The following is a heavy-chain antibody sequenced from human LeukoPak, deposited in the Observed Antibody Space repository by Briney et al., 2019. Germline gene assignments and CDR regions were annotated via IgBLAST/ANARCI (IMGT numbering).Heavy chain of an antibody. D-gene: IGHD1-26*01. CDR2: IIPIFGTA. J-gene: IGHJ4*02. Sequence: GASVTVSCTASGGTFSSYAISWVRQAPGQGLEWMGGIIPIFGTANYAQKFQGRVTMTRDTSTSTVYMELSSLRSEDTAVYYCARAYRRVGATTPDGYWGQGTLVTVSS. CDR1: GGTFSSYA. V-gene: IGHV1-69*05. CDR3: ARAYRRVGATTPDGY.